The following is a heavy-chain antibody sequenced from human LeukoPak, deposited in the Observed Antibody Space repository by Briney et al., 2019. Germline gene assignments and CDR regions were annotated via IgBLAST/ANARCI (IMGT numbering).Heavy chain of an antibody. Sequence: GASVKVSCKASGYTFTSYGISWVRQAPGQGLEWMGWISAYNGNTNYAQKLQGRVTMTTDTSTSTAYMELRSLRSDDTAVYYCARVRYYDSSGFLYYFDYWGQGTLVTVSS. CDR3: ARVRYYDSSGFLYYFDY. V-gene: IGHV1-18*01. D-gene: IGHD3-22*01. J-gene: IGHJ4*02. CDR1: GYTFTSYG. CDR2: ISAYNGNT.